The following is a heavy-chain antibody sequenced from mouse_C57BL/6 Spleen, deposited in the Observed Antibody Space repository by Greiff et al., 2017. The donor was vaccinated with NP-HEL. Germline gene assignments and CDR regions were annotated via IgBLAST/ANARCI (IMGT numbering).Heavy chain of an antibody. CDR3: AREGSSGSLPWFAY. Sequence: QVQLQQSGAELVKPGASVKISCKASGYTFTSYWMHWVKQRPGQGLEWIGEIDPSDSYTNYNQKFKGKSTLTVDKSSSTAYMQLSSLTSEDSAVYYCAREGSSGSLPWFAYWGQGTLVTVSA. CDR2: IDPSDSYT. D-gene: IGHD3-2*02. J-gene: IGHJ3*01. CDR1: GYTFTSYW. V-gene: IGHV1-69*01.